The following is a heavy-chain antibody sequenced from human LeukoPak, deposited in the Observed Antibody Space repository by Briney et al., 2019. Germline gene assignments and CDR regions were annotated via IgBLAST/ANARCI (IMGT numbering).Heavy chain of an antibody. V-gene: IGHV4-34*01. J-gene: IGHJ6*02. Sequence: SETLSLTCAVYGGSFSGYYWSWIRQPPGKGLEWIGEINHSGSTNYNPSLKSRVTISVDTSKNQFSLKLSSVTAADTAVYYCATALGDCSSTSCYTGGYYYYYGMDVWGQGTTVTVSS. CDR3: ATALGDCSSTSCYTGGYYYYYGMDV. D-gene: IGHD2-2*02. CDR2: INHSGST. CDR1: GGSFSGYY.